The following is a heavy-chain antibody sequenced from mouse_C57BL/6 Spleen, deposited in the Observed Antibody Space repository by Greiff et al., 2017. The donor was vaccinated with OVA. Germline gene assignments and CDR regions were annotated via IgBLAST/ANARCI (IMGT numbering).Heavy chain of an antibody. J-gene: IGHJ1*03. D-gene: IGHD3-3*01. CDR1: GYTFTSYW. CDR3: ARRANRRYFDV. CDR2: IDPSDSYT. Sequence: QVQLQQPGAELVMPGASVKLSCKASGYTFTSYWMHWVKQRPGQGLEWIGEIDPSDSYTNYNQKLKGKSTLTVDKSSSTAYMQLSSLTSEDSAVYYCARRANRRYFDVWGTGTTVTVSS. V-gene: IGHV1-69*01.